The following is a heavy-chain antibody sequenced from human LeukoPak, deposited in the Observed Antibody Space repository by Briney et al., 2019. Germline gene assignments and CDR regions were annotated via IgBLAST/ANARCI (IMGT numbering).Heavy chain of an antibody. CDR3: ARDGHSSGWQTRWFDP. V-gene: IGHV4-34*01. CDR1: GGSFSGYY. CDR2: INHSGST. D-gene: IGHD6-19*01. J-gene: IGHJ5*02. Sequence: SETLSLTCAVYGGSFSGYYWSWIRQPPGKGLEWIGEINHSGSTNYNPSLKSRVTISVDTSKNQFSLKLSSVTAADTAVYYCARDGHSSGWQTRWFDPWGQGTLVTVSS.